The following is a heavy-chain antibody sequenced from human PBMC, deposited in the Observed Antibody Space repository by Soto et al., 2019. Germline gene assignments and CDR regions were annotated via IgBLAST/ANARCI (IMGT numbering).Heavy chain of an antibody. J-gene: IGHJ4*02. V-gene: IGHV4-61*01. CDR1: GASVTSGTNY. CDR2: ISHSGFT. CDR3: ARGGDGES. Sequence: QVKMRKSGPGLAKPSETLYLSCTVSGASVTSGTNYWSWVRQPPGKGLEGIGYISHSGFTNYNPSLKIRVAISADPAMNQFSLKVNSVTAADTAVYYCARGGDGESWGQGTLVTVSS. D-gene: IGHD3-10*01.